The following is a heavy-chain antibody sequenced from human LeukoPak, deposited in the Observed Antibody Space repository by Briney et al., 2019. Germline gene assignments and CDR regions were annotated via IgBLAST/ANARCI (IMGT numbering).Heavy chain of an antibody. CDR3: ARILGADEGADY. V-gene: IGHV3-23*01. CDR1: GFTFSSYA. CDR2: ITGGGDRT. Sequence: GGSLRLSCAASGFTFSSYAMSWVRQAPGKGPEWVSSITGGGDRTYYADSVKGRFTVSRDNSRNTLSLQMDSLRAEDTAVYYCARILGADEGADYWGQGTLVTVSS. J-gene: IGHJ4*02. D-gene: IGHD1-26*01.